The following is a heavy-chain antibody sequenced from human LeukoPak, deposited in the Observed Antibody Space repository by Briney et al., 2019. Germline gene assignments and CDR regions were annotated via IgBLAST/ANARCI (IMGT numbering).Heavy chain of an antibody. Sequence: GGSLRLSCAASGFTFSNAWMNWVRQAPGTGLEWVGRIKSKTDGGTTDYAAPVKGRFTISRDDSKNTLYLQMNSLKTEDTAVYYCTTDWRRSSYDFWSGYPFWGQGTLVTVSS. CDR2: IKSKTDGGTT. CDR3: TTDWRRSSYDFWSGYPF. J-gene: IGHJ4*02. D-gene: IGHD3-3*01. CDR1: GFTFSNAW. V-gene: IGHV3-15*07.